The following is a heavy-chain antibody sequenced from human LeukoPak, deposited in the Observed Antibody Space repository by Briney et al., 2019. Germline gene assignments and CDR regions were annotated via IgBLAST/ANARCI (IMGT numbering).Heavy chain of an antibody. Sequence: SVKVSCKASGGTFSSYAISWVRQAPGHGLEWMGRIIPIFGIANYAQKFQGRVTITADKSTSTAYMELSSLRSEDTAVYYCARGGQQLVPGFDPWGQGTLVTVSS. J-gene: IGHJ5*02. V-gene: IGHV1-69*04. CDR2: IIPIFGIA. D-gene: IGHD6-13*01. CDR1: GGTFSSYA. CDR3: ARGGQQLVPGFDP.